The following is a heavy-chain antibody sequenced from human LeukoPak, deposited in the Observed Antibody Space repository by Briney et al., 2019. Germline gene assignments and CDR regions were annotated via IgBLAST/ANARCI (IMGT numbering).Heavy chain of an antibody. Sequence: SETLSLTCTVSGGSISSYYWSWIRQPPGKGLEWIGYIYTSGSTNYNPSLKSRVTISVDTSKNQFSLKLSSVTAADTAVYYCARQTYYYGSGTRYYYMDVWGKGTTVTVSS. CDR3: ARQTYYYGSGTRYYYMDV. J-gene: IGHJ6*03. D-gene: IGHD3-10*01. V-gene: IGHV4-4*09. CDR2: IYTSGST. CDR1: GGSISSYY.